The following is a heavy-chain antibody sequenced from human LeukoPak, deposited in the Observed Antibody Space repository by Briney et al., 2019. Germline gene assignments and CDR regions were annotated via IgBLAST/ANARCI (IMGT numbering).Heavy chain of an antibody. J-gene: IGHJ2*01. CDR3: AKVSANYYDSSGYLFGYYFNL. Sequence: GGTLRLSCAASGFTFSNYGLSWVRQAPGKGLEWVSGITSSGGSTYYADSVKGRFAISRDNSKNTLYLQMNSLRAEDTAIYYCAKVSANYYDSSGYLFGYYFNLWGRGTLVTVSS. D-gene: IGHD3-22*01. V-gene: IGHV3-23*01. CDR1: GFTFSNYG. CDR2: ITSSGGST.